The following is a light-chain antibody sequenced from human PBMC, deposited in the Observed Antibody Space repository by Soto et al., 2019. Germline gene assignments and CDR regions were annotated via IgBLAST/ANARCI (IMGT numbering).Light chain of an antibody. CDR2: EVS. CDR1: SSDVGGYNY. CDR3: SSYTNINTRACV. Sequence: QSALTQPPSASGSPGQSVTISCTGTSSDVGGYNYVSWYQHHPGKAPKLMISEVSKRPSGVPDRFSGSKSGNTASLTVSGLQAEDEAEYYCSSYTNINTRACVFGTGTKLTVL. V-gene: IGLV2-8*01. J-gene: IGLJ1*01.